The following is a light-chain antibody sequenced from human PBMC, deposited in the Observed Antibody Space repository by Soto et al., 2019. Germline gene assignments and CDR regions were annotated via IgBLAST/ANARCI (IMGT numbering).Light chain of an antibody. CDR1: QIISSN. CDR3: QQSYSTPLT. V-gene: IGKV3-15*01. J-gene: IGKJ4*01. CDR2: GAS. Sequence: MTQSAATLSVSPGERATLSCRASQIISSNLAWYQQKPGQAPRLLIYGASSRATGIPVRFSGSGSGTEFTLTISSLQPEDFATYYCQQSYSTPLTFGGGTKVDI.